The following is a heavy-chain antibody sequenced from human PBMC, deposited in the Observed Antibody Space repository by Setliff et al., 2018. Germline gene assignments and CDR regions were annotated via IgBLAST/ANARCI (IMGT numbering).Heavy chain of an antibody. CDR1: GYTFTSYY. J-gene: IGHJ6*02. CDR3: ARTRGLDV. V-gene: IGHV1-8*02. Sequence: ASVKVSCKASGYTFTSYYMHWVRQAPGQGLEWMGGMNPNNGNTGYAQKFQGRVTMTRNTSISTAHTELSSLRSEDTAVYYCARTRGLDVWGQGTTVTVSS. CDR2: MNPNNGNT.